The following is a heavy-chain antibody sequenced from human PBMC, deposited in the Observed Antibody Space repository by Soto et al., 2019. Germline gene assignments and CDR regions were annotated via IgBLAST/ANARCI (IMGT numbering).Heavy chain of an antibody. D-gene: IGHD3-10*01. J-gene: IGHJ4*02. V-gene: IGHV1-69*02. Sequence: ASVKVSCKASGGTFSSYTISWVRQAPGQGLEWMGRIIPILGIANYAQKFQGRVTITADKSTSTAYMELSSLRSEDTAVYYCARLWFGELSGGPFDYWGQGTLVTVSS. CDR1: GGTFSSYT. CDR2: IIPILGIA. CDR3: ARLWFGELSGGPFDY.